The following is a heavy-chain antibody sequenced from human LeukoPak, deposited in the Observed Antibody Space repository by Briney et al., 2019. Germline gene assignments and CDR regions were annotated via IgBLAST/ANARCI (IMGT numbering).Heavy chain of an antibody. D-gene: IGHD6-13*01. CDR3: ARGGAAAAPNWFDP. Sequence: GGSLRLSCAASGFTFSSHSMNWVRQAPGKGLEWVSSISSSSSYIYYADSVKGRFTISRDNAKNSLYLQMNSLRAEDTAVYYCARGGAAAAPNWFDPWGQGTLVTVSS. CDR1: GFTFSSHS. J-gene: IGHJ5*02. CDR2: ISSSSSYI. V-gene: IGHV3-21*01.